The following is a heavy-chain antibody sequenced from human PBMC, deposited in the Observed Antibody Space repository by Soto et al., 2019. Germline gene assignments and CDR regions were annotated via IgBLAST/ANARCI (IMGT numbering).Heavy chain of an antibody. CDR2: SRDKPQGYST. J-gene: IGHJ4*02. CDR1: GFTVSYHY. D-gene: IGHD3-22*01. CDR3: VRATYFSDSSGYTRCLDY. Sequence: GGSLRLGCAGSGFTVSYHYIDWVRQAPGKGLEWVGRSRDKPQGYSTAYAASVKGRFTTSRDESKNSAYLQMNSLKTEDTAVYYCVRATYFSDSSGYTRCLDYWGQGTLVTVSS. V-gene: IGHV3-72*01.